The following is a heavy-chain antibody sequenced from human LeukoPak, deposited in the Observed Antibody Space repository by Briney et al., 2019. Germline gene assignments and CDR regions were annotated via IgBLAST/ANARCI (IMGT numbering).Heavy chain of an antibody. D-gene: IGHD6-19*01. Sequence: ASVKVSCKASGYTFTSYGISWVRQAPGQGLEWMGWISAYNGNTNYAQKLQGRVTMTTDTSTSTAYMELRSLRSDDTAVYYCARDARYSSGWYRDWFDPWGQGTLDTVSS. CDR3: ARDARYSSGWYRDWFDP. CDR1: GYTFTSYG. V-gene: IGHV1-18*01. CDR2: ISAYNGNT. J-gene: IGHJ5*02.